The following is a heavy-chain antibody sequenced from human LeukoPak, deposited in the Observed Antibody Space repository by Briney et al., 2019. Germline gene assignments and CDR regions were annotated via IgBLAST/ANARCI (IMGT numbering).Heavy chain of an antibody. CDR1: GFTFTTYR. CDR3: ARDKVVGDSKFDN. CDR2: IKQDGSEQ. Sequence: GGSLRLSCAASGFTFTTYRMSWVRQAPGKGLEWVANIKQDGSEQFYLDSVKGRFTISRDNAKNSVHLQMNTMRAEDTAVYYCARDKVVGDSKFDNWGQGTLVTVSS. D-gene: IGHD1-26*01. J-gene: IGHJ4*02. V-gene: IGHV3-7*01.